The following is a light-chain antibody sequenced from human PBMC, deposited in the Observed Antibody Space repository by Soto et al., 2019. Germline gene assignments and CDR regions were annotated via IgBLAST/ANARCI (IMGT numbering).Light chain of an antibody. CDR3: SSYAGSSNV. V-gene: IGLV2-8*01. CDR1: SSDVGGYSY. Sequence: QSVLTQPPSASGSPGQSVAISCTGTSSDVGGYSYVPWYQQHPGKAPKLMIYEVNKRPSGVPDRFSGYKSGNTASLTVSGLQAEDEADYYCSSYAGSSNVFGTGTKVTVL. J-gene: IGLJ1*01. CDR2: EVN.